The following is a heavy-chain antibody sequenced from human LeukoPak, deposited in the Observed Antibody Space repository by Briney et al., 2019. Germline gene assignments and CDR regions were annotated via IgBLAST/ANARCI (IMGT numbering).Heavy chain of an antibody. CDR1: GYNFNTHW. D-gene: IGHD3-10*01. CDR3: ARRPITMVRGVPGWFDP. J-gene: IGHJ5*02. CDR2: IFPGDSDT. Sequence: GASLQISCKGSGYNFNTHWIGWVRQMPGKGLEWVGIIFPGDSDTSQSPSFQGQATISADKSISTAYLQWSSLKASDTAMYYCARRPITMVRGVPGWFDPWGQGTLVTVSS. V-gene: IGHV5-51*01.